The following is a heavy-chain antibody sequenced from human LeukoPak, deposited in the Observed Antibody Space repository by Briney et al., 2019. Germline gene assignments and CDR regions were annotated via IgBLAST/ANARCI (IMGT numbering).Heavy chain of an antibody. D-gene: IGHD3-22*01. V-gene: IGHV6-1*01. CDR1: GDTVSSNSAA. Sequence: SQTLSLTCAISGDTVSSNSAAWNRIRQSPSRGLEWLGRTYYRSKWYTDYAVFVKSRISINPDTSKNQFSLQLNSVTPEDTAVYYCARLRSDSSGYYLPPYFDYWGQGTLLTVSS. CDR2: TYYRSKWYT. J-gene: IGHJ4*02. CDR3: ARLRSDSSGYYLPPYFDY.